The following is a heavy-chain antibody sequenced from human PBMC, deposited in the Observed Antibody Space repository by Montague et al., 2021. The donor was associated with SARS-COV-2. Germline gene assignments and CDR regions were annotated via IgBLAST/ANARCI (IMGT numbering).Heavy chain of an antibody. J-gene: IGHJ3*02. Sequence: TLSLTCTVSGGSISSGSYYWSWIRQPAGKGLEWIGRIYTSGSTNYNPSLKSRVTISVDTSKNQFSLKLSSVTAADTAVYYCARAPPYYYDSSGYYSGAFDIWGQGTMVTVSS. V-gene: IGHV4-61*02. CDR3: ARAPPYYYDSSGYYSGAFDI. D-gene: IGHD3-22*01. CDR2: IYTSGST. CDR1: GGSISSGSYY.